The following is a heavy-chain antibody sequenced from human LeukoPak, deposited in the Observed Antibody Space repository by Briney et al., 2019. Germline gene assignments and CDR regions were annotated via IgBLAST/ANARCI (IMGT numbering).Heavy chain of an antibody. Sequence: GESLKISCKGSGYIFTNYLIGWVRQVPGKDLEWMGIIYPGDSDTRCSPSFQGQVTISADKSISTAYLQWSSLKASDTAMYYCARQATNYDSSGYYSYYFDYWGQGTLVTVSS. D-gene: IGHD3-22*01. CDR2: IYPGDSDT. J-gene: IGHJ4*02. CDR1: GYIFTNYL. V-gene: IGHV5-51*01. CDR3: ARQATNYDSSGYYSYYFDY.